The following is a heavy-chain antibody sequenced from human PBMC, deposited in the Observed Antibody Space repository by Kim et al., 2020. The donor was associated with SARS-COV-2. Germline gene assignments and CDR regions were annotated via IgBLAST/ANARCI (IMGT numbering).Heavy chain of an antibody. V-gene: IGHV4-4*02. D-gene: IGHD4-17*01. J-gene: IGHJ4*02. CDR2: IYHSGST. CDR1: GGSISSNNW. Sequence: SETLSLTCAVSGGSISSNNWWSWVRQPPEKGLEWIGEIYHSGSTNYNPSLKSRVTISVDKSKNHFTLKLSSVTAVDTAVYYCARDGRGYGDLDYWGQGTLVSVSS. CDR3: ARDGRGYGDLDY.